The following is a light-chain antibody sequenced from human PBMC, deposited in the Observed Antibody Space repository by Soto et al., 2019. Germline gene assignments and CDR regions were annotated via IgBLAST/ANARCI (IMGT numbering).Light chain of an antibody. CDR3: QQFSSYPLT. CDR2: GAS. CDR1: QSVSSN. V-gene: IGKV3-15*01. Sequence: EIVMTQSPATLSVSPGEGVTLSCRASQSVSSNLAWYQQRPGQAPRLLIYGASTRATGIPARFSGGGSGTDFTLTISRLEPEDFAVYYCQQFSSYPLTFGGGTKVDIK. J-gene: IGKJ4*01.